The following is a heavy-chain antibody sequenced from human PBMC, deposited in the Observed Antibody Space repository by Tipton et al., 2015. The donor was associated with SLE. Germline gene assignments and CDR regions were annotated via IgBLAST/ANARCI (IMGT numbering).Heavy chain of an antibody. V-gene: IGHV4-4*02. CDR3: ARGGYCRSASCYWFAS. D-gene: IGHD2-2*01. CDR2: IYQRGST. CDR1: GFTFSSYA. Sequence: GSLRLSCAASGFTFSSYAMHWVRQAPGKGLEWIGDIYQRGSTNYNPSRKSRVTLSVDKSKNQFSLKLSSVTAADTAVYYCARGGYCRSASCYWFASWGQGTLVTVTS. J-gene: IGHJ5*02.